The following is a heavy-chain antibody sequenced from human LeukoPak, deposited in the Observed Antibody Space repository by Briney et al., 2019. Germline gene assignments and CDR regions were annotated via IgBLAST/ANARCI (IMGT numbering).Heavy chain of an antibody. Sequence: GASVKVSCKASGYTFTSYGVSWVRQAPGQGLEWMGWISVYNGNTNYAQKFQGRVTMTTDTSTSTAYMELRSLRSDDTAAYYCARDPRLTNYYDRSGYYGDYFDDWGQGTLVTVSS. CDR2: ISVYNGNT. CDR3: ARDPRLTNYYDRSGYYGDYFDD. CDR1: GYTFTSYG. J-gene: IGHJ4*02. V-gene: IGHV1-18*01. D-gene: IGHD3-22*01.